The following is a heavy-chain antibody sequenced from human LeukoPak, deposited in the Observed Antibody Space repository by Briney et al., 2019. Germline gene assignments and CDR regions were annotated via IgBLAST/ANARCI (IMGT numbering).Heavy chain of an antibody. CDR3: ERVSYDILTGPTAFYYYYGMDV. Sequence: PVKVPCKVCGGTFSSYSTRGVRQAPGQGPEKTGGIIPNLGTANYSQKFQGRVTITADESTSTAYMELSSLRSEDTAVYYCERVSYDILTGPTAFYYYYGMDVWGKGTTVTVSS. J-gene: IGHJ6*04. V-gene: IGHV1-69*01. D-gene: IGHD3-9*01. CDR1: GGTFSSYS. CDR2: IIPNLGTA.